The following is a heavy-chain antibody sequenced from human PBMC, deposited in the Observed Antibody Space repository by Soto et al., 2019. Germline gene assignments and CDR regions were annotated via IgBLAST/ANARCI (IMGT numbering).Heavy chain of an antibody. CDR3: ARDYGYYQFDY. CDR2: TYYRGTT. V-gene: IGHV4-39*02. Sequence: QLQLQESGPGLVRPSETLSLTCTVSGGSISSSSYYWGWIRQPPGKGLEWIGNTYYRGTTYYNPSVKGRVTISVDTSKNPFSLKLASVTAADTAVYYCARDYGYYQFDYWGQGTLVTVSS. D-gene: IGHD4-17*01. CDR1: GGSISSSSYY. J-gene: IGHJ4*02.